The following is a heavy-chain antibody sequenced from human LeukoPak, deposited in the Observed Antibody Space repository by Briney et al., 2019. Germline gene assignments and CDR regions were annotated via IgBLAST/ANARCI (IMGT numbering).Heavy chain of an antibody. CDR2: IYTSGST. V-gene: IGHV4-4*07. D-gene: IGHD3-3*01. CDR1: GGSISSYY. Sequence: PSETLSLTCTVSGGSISSYYWSWIRQPPGKGLEWIGRIYTSGSTNYNPSLKSRITMSVDTSKNQFSLKLSSVTAADTAVYYCARGRRAWGKARGLEWLYYAFDIWGQGTMVTVSS. CDR3: ARGRRAWGKARGLEWLYYAFDI. J-gene: IGHJ3*02.